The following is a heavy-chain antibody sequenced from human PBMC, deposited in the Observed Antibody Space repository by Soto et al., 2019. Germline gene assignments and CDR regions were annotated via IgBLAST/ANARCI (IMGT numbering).Heavy chain of an antibody. V-gene: IGHV3-64D*08. CDR2: ISSNGGST. Sequence: GGSLRLSCSASGFTFSSYAMHWVRQAPGKGLEYVSAISSNGGSTYYADYVKGRFTISRDNSKNTLYLQMSSLRAEDTAVYYCVKDPNDFWSGYPTPYYYYGMDVWGQGTTVTVSS. CDR3: VKDPNDFWSGYPTPYYYYGMDV. CDR1: GFTFSSYA. J-gene: IGHJ6*02. D-gene: IGHD3-3*01.